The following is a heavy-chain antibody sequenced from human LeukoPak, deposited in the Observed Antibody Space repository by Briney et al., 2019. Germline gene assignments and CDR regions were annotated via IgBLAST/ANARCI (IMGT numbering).Heavy chain of an antibody. Sequence: SVKLSCKASAATFTSYTISWVRQPPGQGLGWMGGIFPIFGSANYAEKFKGRVTISADESTSAAYMGLSCLRSEDTAVYYSAIDFLNREVTKVDYYYGMDVWGQGTTVTVSS. CDR3: AIDFLNREVTKVDYYYGMDV. J-gene: IGHJ6*02. D-gene: IGHD4-17*01. CDR2: IFPIFGSA. CDR1: AATFTSYT. V-gene: IGHV1-69*01.